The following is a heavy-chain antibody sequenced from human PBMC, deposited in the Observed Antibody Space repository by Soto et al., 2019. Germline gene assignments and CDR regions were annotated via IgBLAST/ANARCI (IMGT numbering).Heavy chain of an antibody. Sequence: QVQLQESGPGLVKASQTLSLTCTVSGGSISSGDFCWSWIRQPPGKGLEWIGYIHYSGSTYYTPSLKSRVTISLDTSKNQFSLKLSSVTAADTAVYYCARGITMVRGVLGWFDPWGQGTLVTVSS. CDR3: ARGITMVRGVLGWFDP. CDR1: GGSISSGDFC. V-gene: IGHV4-30-4*01. D-gene: IGHD3-10*01. J-gene: IGHJ5*02. CDR2: IHYSGST.